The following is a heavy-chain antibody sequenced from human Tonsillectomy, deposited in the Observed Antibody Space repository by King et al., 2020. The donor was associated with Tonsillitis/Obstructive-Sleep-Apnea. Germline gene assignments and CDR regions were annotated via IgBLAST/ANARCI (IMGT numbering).Heavy chain of an antibody. CDR2: INHSGST. J-gene: IGHJ5*02. V-gene: IGHV4-34*01. Sequence: VQLQQWGAGLLKPSETLSLTCAVYGGSFSGYYWSWIRQPPGKGLEWIGEINHSGSTNYNPSLKSRVTISVDTSKNQFSLKLSSVTAADTAVYYCARGPRVYCSSTSCQPHXNWFDPWGQGTLVTVSS. CDR3: ARGPRVYCSSTSCQPHXNWFDP. D-gene: IGHD2-2*01. CDR1: GGSFSGYY.